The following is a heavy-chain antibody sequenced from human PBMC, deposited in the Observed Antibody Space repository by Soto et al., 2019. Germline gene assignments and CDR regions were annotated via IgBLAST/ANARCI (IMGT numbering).Heavy chain of an antibody. CDR3: ARDVRDTGYSYWFDP. J-gene: IGHJ5*02. V-gene: IGHV4-31*03. CDR2: IKYSGTT. D-gene: IGHD3-9*01. Sequence: QVQLQESGPGLVKASQTLSLTCTVSGASVGSGGYYWSWIRQVPGKGLEWIGYIKYSGTTHYSPSLKSRVNISFAKSKKQVFLNLRFVTGADTAVYFCARDVRDTGYSYWFDPWGQGILVTVST. CDR1: GASVGSGGYY.